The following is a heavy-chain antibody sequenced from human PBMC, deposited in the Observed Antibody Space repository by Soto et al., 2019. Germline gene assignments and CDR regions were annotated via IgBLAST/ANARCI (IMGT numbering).Heavy chain of an antibody. V-gene: IGHV3-23*01. D-gene: IGHD3-9*01. J-gene: IGHJ6*03. CDR2: ISGSRGTT. CDR3: VKDFGYDILTGYPYYMHV. Sequence: GGSLRLSCAASGFAFGSYAMTWVRQAPGLEWVSTISGSRGTTYYADSVKGRFTIARDNSKNTPYLQMNSLSVDDTAVYYCVKDFGYDILTGYPYYMHVWGKGTTVTVSS. CDR1: GFAFGSYA.